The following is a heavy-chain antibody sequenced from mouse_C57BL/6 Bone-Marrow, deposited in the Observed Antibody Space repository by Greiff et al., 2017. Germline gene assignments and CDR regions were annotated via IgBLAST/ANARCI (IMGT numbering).Heavy chain of an antibody. J-gene: IGHJ1*03. D-gene: IGHD1-1*01. V-gene: IGHV1-69*01. CDR2: IDPSDSYT. Sequence: VQLQQPGAELVMPGASVKLSCKASGYTFTSYWMHWVKQRPGQGLEWIGEIDPSDSYTNYNQKFKGKSTLTVDKSSSTAYMQLSSLTSEDSAVYYGAREWAVGGYFDVWGKGTTVTVSS. CDR3: AREWAVGGYFDV. CDR1: GYTFTSYW.